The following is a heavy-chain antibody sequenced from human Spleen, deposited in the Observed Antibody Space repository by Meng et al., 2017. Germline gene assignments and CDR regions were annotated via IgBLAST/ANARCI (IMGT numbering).Heavy chain of an antibody. CDR3: ASWIYSCGWQ. Sequence: VPLEWSGPVLVKPSGTLSLRCVVSGGSISSIDWWSWVRQPPGKGLEWIGEIYHGGDTNYNPSLKSRVTIAIDRSKNQFSLKLSSVTAADTAVYYCASWIYSCGWQWGQGTLVTVSS. CDR2: IYHGGDT. CDR1: GGSISSIDW. J-gene: IGHJ4*02. V-gene: IGHV4/OR15-8*02. D-gene: IGHD6-19*01.